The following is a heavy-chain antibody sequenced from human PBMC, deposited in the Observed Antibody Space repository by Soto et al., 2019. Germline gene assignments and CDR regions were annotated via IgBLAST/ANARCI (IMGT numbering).Heavy chain of an antibody. D-gene: IGHD3-9*01. CDR3: VRTQHLRYFDWLSAPDFDY. CDR1: GGSFSGYY. CDR2: INHSGST. V-gene: IGHV4-34*01. Sequence: SETLSLTCAVYGGSFSGYYWSWIRQPPGKGLEWIGEINHSGSTNYNPSLKSRVTISVDTSKNQFSLKLSSVTAADTAVYYCVRTQHLRYFDWLSAPDFDYWGQGTLVTVSS. J-gene: IGHJ4*02.